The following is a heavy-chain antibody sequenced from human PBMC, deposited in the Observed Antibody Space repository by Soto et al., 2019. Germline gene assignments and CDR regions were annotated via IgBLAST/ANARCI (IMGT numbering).Heavy chain of an antibody. J-gene: IGHJ6*02. CDR1: GFTFSSYG. Sequence: QVQLVESGGGVVQPGRSLRLSCAASGFTFSSYGMHWVRQAPGKGLEWVAVISYDGSNKYYADSVKGRFTISRDNSKNTLYLQMNSLRAEDTAVYYCAKDLGGSYPGGYYYGMDVWGQGTTVTVSS. CDR3: AKDLGGSYPGGYYYGMDV. V-gene: IGHV3-30*18. D-gene: IGHD1-26*01. CDR2: ISYDGSNK.